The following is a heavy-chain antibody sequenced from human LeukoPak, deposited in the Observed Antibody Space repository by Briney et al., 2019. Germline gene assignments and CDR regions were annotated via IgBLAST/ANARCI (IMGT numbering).Heavy chain of an antibody. CDR2: INPNSGGT. V-gene: IGHV1-2*02. D-gene: IGHD6-19*01. CDR3: ARAKQWLGTYYFDY. Sequence: GASVKVSCKASGYVFTGYYMHWVRQAPGQGLEWMGWINPNSGGTNYAQKFQGRVTMTRDTSISTAYMELSRLRSDDAAVYYCARAKQWLGTYYFDYWGQGTLVTVSS. CDR1: GYVFTGYY. J-gene: IGHJ4*02.